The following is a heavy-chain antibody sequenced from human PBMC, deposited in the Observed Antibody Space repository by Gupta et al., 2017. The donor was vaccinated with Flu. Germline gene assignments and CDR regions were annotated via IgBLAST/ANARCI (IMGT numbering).Heavy chain of an antibody. D-gene: IGHD2-15*01. CDR1: GFTFSDSH. CDR2: IGSGSNT. CDR3: ERELKCALIL. V-gene: IGHV3-11*05. J-gene: IGHJ4*02. Sequence: QLVESGGGLVKPVGSLRLTCVMSGFTFSDSHMNWIRQAPGKGLEWIAYIGSGSNTDYADSVRGRCNISRDNARDSLFLQMNSLRDEDTALYSCERELKCALILWGQGA.